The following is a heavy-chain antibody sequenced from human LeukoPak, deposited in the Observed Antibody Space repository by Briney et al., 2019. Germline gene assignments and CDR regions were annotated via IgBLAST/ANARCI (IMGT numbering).Heavy chain of an antibody. CDR3: ARSYGSSWYKAH. J-gene: IGHJ4*02. CDR1: GYSISSGYY. Sequence: KPSETLSLTCAVSGYSISSGYYWGWIRQPPGKWLEWIGSIYHSGSTYYNPSLKSRVTISLDTSKNQFSLKLSSVTAADTAVYYCARSYGSSWYKAHWGQGTLVTVSS. V-gene: IGHV4-38-2*01. CDR2: IYHSGST. D-gene: IGHD6-13*01.